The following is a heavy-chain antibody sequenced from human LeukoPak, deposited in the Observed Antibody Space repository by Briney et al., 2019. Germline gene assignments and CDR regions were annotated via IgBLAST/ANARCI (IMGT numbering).Heavy chain of an antibody. CDR3: ARETPEYD. J-gene: IGHJ4*02. Sequence: GGSLRLSCAASGFTVSSNYMNWVRQAPGKGLEWVSVIYSGGGTFYADSVKGRFTISRDNSKNTLYLQMDSLRAEDTAVYYCARETPEYDWGQGTLVTVSS. CDR2: IYSGGGT. D-gene: IGHD1-14*01. V-gene: IGHV3-53*01. CDR1: GFTVSSNY.